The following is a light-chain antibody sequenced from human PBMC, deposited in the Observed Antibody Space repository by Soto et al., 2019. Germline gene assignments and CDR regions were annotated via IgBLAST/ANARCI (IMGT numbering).Light chain of an antibody. J-gene: IGKJ5*01. CDR3: KQRSNWPIA. Sequence: EIVLTQSPATLSLSPGGRATLSCRASQSVSSYLAWYQQKPGQAPRLLIYDAYNRATGIPARFSGSGSGTDFTLTISSLEPEDFAVYYCKQRSNWPIAFGQGTRLEIK. V-gene: IGKV3-11*01. CDR1: QSVSSY. CDR2: DAY.